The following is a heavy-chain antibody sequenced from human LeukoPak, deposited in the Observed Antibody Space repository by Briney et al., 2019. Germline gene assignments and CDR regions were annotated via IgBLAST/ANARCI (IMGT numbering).Heavy chain of an antibody. V-gene: IGHV3-48*04. CDR2: ISISGTTI. CDR1: GFTFSTHT. Sequence: GESLRLSCITSGFTFSTHTMNWLRQAPGKGLEWVSYISISGTTIYYADSVKGRFTFSRDNAKNSLYLQMNSLRTEDTAVYYCARGGSGRKNDYWGQGTLVTVSS. D-gene: IGHD3-10*01. J-gene: IGHJ4*02. CDR3: ARGGSGRKNDY.